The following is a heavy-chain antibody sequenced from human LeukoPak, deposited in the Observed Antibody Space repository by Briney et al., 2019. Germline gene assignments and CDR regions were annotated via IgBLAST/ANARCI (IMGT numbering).Heavy chain of an antibody. CDR2: ISYDGSNQ. D-gene: IGHD3-22*01. J-gene: IGHJ4*02. CDR3: TKDFYDRSGYYYVGMDHFYS. Sequence: PGRSLRLSCAASGFTFSSYGMHWVRQAPGKGLEWVAGISYDGSNQYYADSVKGRFTISRDNSKNSLYLQMDSLRAEDAAIYYCTKDFYDRSGYYYVGMDHFYSWGQGALVTVSS. CDR1: GFTFSSYG. V-gene: IGHV3-30*18.